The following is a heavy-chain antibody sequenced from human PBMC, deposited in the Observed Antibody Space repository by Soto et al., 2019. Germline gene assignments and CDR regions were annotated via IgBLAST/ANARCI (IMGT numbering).Heavy chain of an antibody. J-gene: IGHJ4*02. V-gene: IGHV3-11*01. CDR2: ISSSGSTI. CDR1: GFTFSDYY. Sequence: GGSLRLSCAASGFTFSDYYMSWIRQAPGKGQEWVSYISSSGSTIYYADSVKGRFTISRDNAKNSMYLQMNSLRAEDTAVYYCSRVERGITIFGVVIPPFDYWGQGTLVTVSS. CDR3: SRVERGITIFGVVIPPFDY. D-gene: IGHD3-3*01.